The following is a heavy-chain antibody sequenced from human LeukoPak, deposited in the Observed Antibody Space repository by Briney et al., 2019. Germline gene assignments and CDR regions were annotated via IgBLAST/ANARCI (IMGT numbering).Heavy chain of an antibody. D-gene: IGHD3/OR15-3a*01. CDR2: IGIDSGNT. CDR1: GFPFIEYS. Sequence: SGGSLRLSCTASGFPFIEYSMNWVRQAPGKGLEWISYIGIDSGNTKYADSVRGRFTISADKAKNSLYLQMNSLRVEDTAVYYCARDLDFSVDVWGQGTTVIVSS. J-gene: IGHJ6*02. V-gene: IGHV3-48*01. CDR3: ARDLDFSVDV.